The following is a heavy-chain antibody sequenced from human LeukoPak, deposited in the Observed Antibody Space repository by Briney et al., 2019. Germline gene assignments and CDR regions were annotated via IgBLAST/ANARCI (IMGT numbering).Heavy chain of an antibody. J-gene: IGHJ4*02. CDR1: GFTFSSYA. D-gene: IGHD1/OR15-1a*01. V-gene: IGHV3-7*01. CDR3: ARELQKTGTLDY. CDR2: IKQDGSEK. Sequence: GGSLRLSCAASGFTFSSYAMSWVRQAPGKGLEWVANIKQDGSEKYYVDSVKGRFTISRDNAKNSLYLQMNSLRAEDTAVYYCARELQKTGTLDYWGQGTLVTVSS.